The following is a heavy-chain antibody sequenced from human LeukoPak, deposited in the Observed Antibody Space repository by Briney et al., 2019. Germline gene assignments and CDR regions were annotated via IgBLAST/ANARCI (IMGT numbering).Heavy chain of an antibody. CDR1: GFTFSSYS. V-gene: IGHV3-21*01. Sequence: PGGSLRLSCAASGFTFSSYSMNWVRQAPGKGLEWVSSISSSSSYIYYADSVKGRFTISRDNAKNSLYLQMNSLRAEDTAVYYCARNPSTPYGDYFYYYYMDVWGKGTTVTVSS. D-gene: IGHD4/OR15-4a*01. CDR2: ISSSSSYI. CDR3: ARNPSTPYGDYFYYYYMDV. J-gene: IGHJ6*03.